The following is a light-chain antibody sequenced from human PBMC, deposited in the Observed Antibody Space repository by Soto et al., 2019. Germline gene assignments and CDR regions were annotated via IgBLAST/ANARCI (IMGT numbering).Light chain of an antibody. J-gene: IGLJ1*01. CDR3: QSYDTSLSGYV. CDR1: SSNIGAGYD. Sequence: QSVLTRPPSVSGAPGQRVTISCTGSSSNIGAGYDIHWYQQVPGTAPKPLIYANNNRASGVPDRFSGSKSGTSASLAITGLQAEDEADYYCQSYDTSLSGYVFGPGTKLTVL. V-gene: IGLV1-40*01. CDR2: ANN.